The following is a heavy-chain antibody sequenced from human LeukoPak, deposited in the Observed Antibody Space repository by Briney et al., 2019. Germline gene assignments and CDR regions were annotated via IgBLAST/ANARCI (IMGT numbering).Heavy chain of an antibody. D-gene: IGHD2-8*01. Sequence: GASVKVSCKASGYTFTSYDINWVRQATGQGLEWMGWMNPNSGNTGYAQKFQGRVTITRNTSISTAYMELSSLRSEDTAVYYCARASMQYRAPSPKRYYMDVWGKGTTVTVSS. CDR2: MNPNSGNT. V-gene: IGHV1-8*03. J-gene: IGHJ6*03. CDR1: GYTFTSYD. CDR3: ARASMQYRAPSPKRYYMDV.